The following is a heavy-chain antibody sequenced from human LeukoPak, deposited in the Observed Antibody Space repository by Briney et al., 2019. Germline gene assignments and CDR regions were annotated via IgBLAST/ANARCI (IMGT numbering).Heavy chain of an antibody. CDR3: ARTTWERVGEDDY. CDR1: GGTFSSYA. CDR2: IIPIFGTA. Sequence: ASVKVSCKASGGTFSSYAISWVRQAPGQGLEWMGGIIPIFGTANYAQKFQGRVTITADESTSTAYMELSSLRSEDTAVYYCARTTWERVGEDDYWGQGTLVTVSS. V-gene: IGHV1-69*13. D-gene: IGHD1-26*01. J-gene: IGHJ4*02.